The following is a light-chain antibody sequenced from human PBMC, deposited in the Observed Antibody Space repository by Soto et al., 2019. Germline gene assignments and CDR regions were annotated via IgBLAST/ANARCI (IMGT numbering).Light chain of an antibody. Sequence: IVMTQSPATLSVSPGERVTLSCRASETVRTNLAWFQQKPGQTPRLLIYGASTRATGIPARFSGSGSGTEFTLTISSLQSEDFAVYYCQQYNNWPQTFGQGTKLEIK. CDR3: QQYNNWPQT. V-gene: IGKV3-15*01. J-gene: IGKJ2*01. CDR2: GAS. CDR1: ETVRTN.